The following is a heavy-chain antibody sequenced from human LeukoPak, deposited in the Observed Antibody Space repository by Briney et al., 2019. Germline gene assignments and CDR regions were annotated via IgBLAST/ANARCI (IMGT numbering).Heavy chain of an antibody. CDR2: IYYSGST. V-gene: IGHV4-59*01. J-gene: IGHJ4*02. CDR3: AADYGDYVFFDY. D-gene: IGHD4-17*01. CDR1: GGSISCYY. Sequence: SETLSLTCTVSGGSISCYYWSWIRQPPGKGLEWIGYIYYSGSTNYNPSLKSRVTISVDTSKNQFSLKLSSVTAADTAVYYCAADYGDYVFFDYWGQGTLVTVSS.